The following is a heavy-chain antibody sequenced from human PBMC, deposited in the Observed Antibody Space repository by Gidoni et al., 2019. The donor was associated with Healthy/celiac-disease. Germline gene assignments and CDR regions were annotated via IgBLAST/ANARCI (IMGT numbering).Heavy chain of an antibody. V-gene: IGHV4-34*01. CDR3: ARGHSGWYGRYFDY. Sequence: QVQLQQWGAGLLKPSETLSLTCAVYGGSFSGYYWSWIRQPPGKGLEWIGEINHSGSTNYNPSLKSRVTISVDTSKNQFSLKLSSVTAADTAVYYCARGHSGWYGRYFDYWGQGTLVTVSS. J-gene: IGHJ4*02. CDR2: INHSGST. D-gene: IGHD6-19*01. CDR1: GGSFSGYY.